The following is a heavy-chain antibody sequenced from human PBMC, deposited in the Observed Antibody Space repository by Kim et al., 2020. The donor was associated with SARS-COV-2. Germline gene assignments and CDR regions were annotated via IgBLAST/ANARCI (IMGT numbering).Heavy chain of an antibody. J-gene: IGHJ6*02. CDR2: TYYRSKWYT. V-gene: IGHV6-1*01. CDR1: GDTVSSNSAA. Sequence: SQTLSLTCAISGDTVSSNSAAWNWVRQSPSRGLEWLGRTYYRSKWYTDYAVSVKSRITINPDTSKNQFSLQLNSVTPEDTAVYYCARDPVHNSGYYRPADNYYGMDVWGQGTTVTVSS. CDR3: ARDPVHNSGYYRPADNYYGMDV. D-gene: IGHD3-22*01.